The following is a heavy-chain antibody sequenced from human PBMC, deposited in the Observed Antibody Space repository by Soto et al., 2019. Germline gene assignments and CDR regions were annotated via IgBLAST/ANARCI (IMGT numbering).Heavy chain of an antibody. Sequence: PGGSLRLSCAASGFTFSSYGMHWVRQAPGKGLEWVAVIWYDGSNKYYADSVKGRFTISRDNSKNTLYLQMNSLRAEDTAVYYCAVNYDFVSYPGGIDRWGQGTLVTVSS. CDR1: GFTFSSYG. V-gene: IGHV3-33*01. D-gene: IGHD3-3*01. J-gene: IGHJ5*02. CDR2: IWYDGSNK. CDR3: AVNYDFVSYPGGIDR.